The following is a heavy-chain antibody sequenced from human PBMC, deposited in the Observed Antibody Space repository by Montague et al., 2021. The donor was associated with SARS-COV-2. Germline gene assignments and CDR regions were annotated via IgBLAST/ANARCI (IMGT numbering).Heavy chain of an antibody. J-gene: IGHJ4*02. Sequence: SETLSLTCTVSAGSISSHYWSWIRQSPGKGLEWIGYVHYTGSTKYTPSLKTRVTLSLDTPKNHFSLKVRSVTAADTAMYYCARAQDTCFIANFVNYFDVWGQGALVTVSS. V-gene: IGHV4-59*11. CDR2: VHYTGST. CDR3: ARAQDTCFIANFVNYFDV. CDR1: AGSISSHY. D-gene: IGHD1-1*01.